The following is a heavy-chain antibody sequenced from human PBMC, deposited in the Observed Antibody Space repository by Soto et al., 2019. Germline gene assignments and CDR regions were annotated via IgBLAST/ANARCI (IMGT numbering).Heavy chain of an antibody. CDR2: IYTGGST. CDR3: ARGGGGWDEGLDI. V-gene: IGHV3-53*01. D-gene: IGHD1-26*01. J-gene: IGHJ3*02. CDR1: GFTVSSNY. Sequence: EVQLVESGGGLVQPGGSLRLSCAASGFTVSSNYMTWVRQAPGKGLEWVSLIYTGGSTSYADSVKGRFTISRDNSKNTLYLQMNSLRAEDTAVYYCARGGGGWDEGLDIWGQGTMVTVAS.